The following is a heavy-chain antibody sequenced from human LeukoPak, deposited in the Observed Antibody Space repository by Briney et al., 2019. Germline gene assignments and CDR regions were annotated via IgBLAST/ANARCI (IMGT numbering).Heavy chain of an antibody. J-gene: IGHJ4*02. CDR1: GFTFSSYS. V-gene: IGHV3-48*01. CDR3: AKGIAVAGRGPPGYDY. Sequence: GGSLRLSCAASGFTFSSYSMNWVRQAPGKGLEWVSYISSSSSTIYYADSVKGRFTISRDNAKNSLYLQMNSLRAEDTAVYYCAKGIAVAGRGPPGYDYWGQGTLVTVSS. D-gene: IGHD6-19*01. CDR2: ISSSSSTI.